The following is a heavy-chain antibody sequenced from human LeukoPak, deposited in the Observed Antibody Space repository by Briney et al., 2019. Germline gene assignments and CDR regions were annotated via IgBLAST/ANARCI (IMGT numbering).Heavy chain of an antibody. CDR1: GGSFSCYY. CDR2: INHSGST. D-gene: IGHD3-22*01. V-gene: IGHV4-34*01. J-gene: IGHJ6*03. CDR3: ARGGSPSYDSSGFYFYYYYYMDV. Sequence: PSETLSLTCAVYGGSFSCYYCTWIRQPPGKGLEWIGEINHSGSTNYNPSLKSRVTISVDTSKNQFSLKLSSVTAADTAVYYCARGGSPSYDSSGFYFYYYYYMDVWGKGTTVTVSS.